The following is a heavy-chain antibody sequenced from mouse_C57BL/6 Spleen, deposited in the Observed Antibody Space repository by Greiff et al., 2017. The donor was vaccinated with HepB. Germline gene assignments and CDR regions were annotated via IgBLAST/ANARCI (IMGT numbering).Heavy chain of an antibody. CDR2: ISDGGSYT. D-gene: IGHD2-3*01. Sequence: EVQRVESGGGLVKPGGSLKLSCAASGFTFSSYAMSWVRQTPEKRLEWVATISDGGSYTYYPDNVKGRFTISRDNAKNNLYLQMSHLKSEDTAMYYCARDGGYFLAYWGQGTTLTVSS. CDR3: ARDGGYFLAY. V-gene: IGHV5-4*01. J-gene: IGHJ2*01. CDR1: GFTFSSYA.